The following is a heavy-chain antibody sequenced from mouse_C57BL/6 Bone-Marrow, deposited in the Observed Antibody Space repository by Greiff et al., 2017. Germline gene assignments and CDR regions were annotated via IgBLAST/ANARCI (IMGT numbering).Heavy chain of an antibody. CDR3: ARGYDYAEDYAMDY. CDR1: GFTFSSYA. J-gene: IGHJ4*01. CDR2: ISDGGSYT. V-gene: IGHV5-4*01. D-gene: IGHD2-4*01. Sequence: DVHLVESGGGLVKPGGSLKLSCAASGFTFSSYAMSWVRQTPEKRLEWVATISDGGSYTYYPDNVKGLFTISRDNAKNTLYLQMSHLKSEDTAMYYCARGYDYAEDYAMDYWGQGPSVTVSA.